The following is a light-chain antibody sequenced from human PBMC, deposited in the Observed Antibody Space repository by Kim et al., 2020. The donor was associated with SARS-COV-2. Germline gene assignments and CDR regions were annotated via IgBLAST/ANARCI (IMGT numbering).Light chain of an antibody. V-gene: IGKV3D-15*01. CDR3: QQYNSWPPIN. CDR2: DAS. Sequence: SPGEGATLFCRARQSLGSSLAWYQQKPGLPPRLLIYDASTRATGIPARFSGSGSGTEFTLTISSLQSEDFAVYFCQQYNSWPPINFGPGTRLEIK. J-gene: IGKJ5*01. CDR1: QSLGSS.